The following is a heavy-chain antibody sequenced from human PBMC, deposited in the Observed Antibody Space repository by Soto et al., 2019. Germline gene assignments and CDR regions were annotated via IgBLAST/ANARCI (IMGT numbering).Heavy chain of an antibody. V-gene: IGHV4-34*01. J-gene: IGHJ4*02. CDR3: ARGRGSGWYTY. D-gene: IGHD6-19*01. CDR1: GGSFSGYY. Sequence: PSETLSLTCAVYGGSFSGYYWSWIRQPPGKGLEWIGEINHSGSTNYNPSLKSRVTISVDTSKNQFSLKLSSVTAADTAVSYCARGRGSGWYTYWGQGTLVTVSS. CDR2: INHSGST.